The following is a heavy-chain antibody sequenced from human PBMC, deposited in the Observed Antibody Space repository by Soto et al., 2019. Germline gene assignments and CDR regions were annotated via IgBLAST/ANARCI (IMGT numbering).Heavy chain of an antibody. D-gene: IGHD3-16*01. CDR3: AKEGGRGGGCFDY. V-gene: IGHV3-23*01. CDR1: GFTFSSYG. Sequence: EVQLLESGGGLVQSGGSLRLSCAASGFTFSSYGMSWVRQAPGKGLEWVSAISGSGGSTYYADSVKGRFTISRDNSKNTLYLQMNSLRAEDTAVYYCAKEGGRGGGCFDYWGQGTLVTVSS. J-gene: IGHJ4*02. CDR2: ISGSGGST.